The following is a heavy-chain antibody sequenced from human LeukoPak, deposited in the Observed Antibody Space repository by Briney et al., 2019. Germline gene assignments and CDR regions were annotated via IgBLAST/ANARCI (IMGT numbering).Heavy chain of an antibody. J-gene: IGHJ4*02. CDR2: ISWNGAGL. CDR3: AKDMTPYSSSSGYFDY. Sequence: GGSLRLSCAASGFTFDDYAMHWVRQAPGKGLEWVSGISWNGAGLVYADSVKGRFTISRDDAKNSLYLQMNSLRVEDMALYYCAKDMTPYSSSSGYFDYWGQGTLVTVSS. V-gene: IGHV3-9*03. CDR1: GFTFDDYA. D-gene: IGHD6-6*01.